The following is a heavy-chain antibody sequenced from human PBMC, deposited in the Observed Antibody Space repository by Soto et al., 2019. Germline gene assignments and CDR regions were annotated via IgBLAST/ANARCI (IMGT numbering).Heavy chain of an antibody. J-gene: IGHJ6*02. CDR1: GFTFSGFY. CDR2: IKPNTDDT. Sequence: SLKVSCNTSGFTFSGFYLHWGRQAPVQGLEWMGWIKPNTDDTGYAQKFQGRVTLTWDTSSSAGYLDLSRLRSDDTAVYYCARSPYSLEGDGQHYYCGMDLWGLGTTVTVSS. D-gene: IGHD2-15*01. V-gene: IGHV1-2*02. CDR3: ARSPYSLEGDGQHYYCGMDL.